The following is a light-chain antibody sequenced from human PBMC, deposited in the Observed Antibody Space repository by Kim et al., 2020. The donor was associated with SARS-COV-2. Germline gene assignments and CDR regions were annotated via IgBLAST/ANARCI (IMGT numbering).Light chain of an antibody. CDR1: QSLLHKNGYNY. CDR3: MQALQTPIT. CDR2: LGS. Sequence: DIVMTQSPLSLPVTPGEPTSITCRSSQSLLHKNGYNYLDSYLQKPGQPPHLLIYLGSNRAFGVPDRFSGSGSGTDFTLKISRVEAMYVSFYYCMQALQTPITFRPGTRLEI. J-gene: IGKJ5*01. V-gene: IGKV2-28*01.